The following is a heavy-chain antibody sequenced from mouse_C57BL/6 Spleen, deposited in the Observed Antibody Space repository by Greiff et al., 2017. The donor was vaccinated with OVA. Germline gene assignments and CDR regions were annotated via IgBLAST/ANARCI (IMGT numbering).Heavy chain of an antibody. V-gene: IGHV1-15*01. Sequence: QVQLQQSGAELVRPGASVTLSCKASGYTFTDYEMHWVKQTPVHGLAWIGAIDPETGGTAYNQKFKGKAILTADKSSSTAYMELRSLTSEDSAVYYCTSTVVATYWYFDVWGTGTTVTVSS. CDR2: IDPETGGT. J-gene: IGHJ1*03. CDR3: TSTVVATYWYFDV. CDR1: GYTFTDYE. D-gene: IGHD1-1*01.